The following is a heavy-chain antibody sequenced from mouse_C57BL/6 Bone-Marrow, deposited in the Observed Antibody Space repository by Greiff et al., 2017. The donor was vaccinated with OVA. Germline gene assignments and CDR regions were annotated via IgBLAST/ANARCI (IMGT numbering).Heavy chain of an antibody. CDR3: ARSGYSSGYNFDY. D-gene: IGHD3-2*02. CDR1: GYTFTSYC. J-gene: IGHJ2*01. V-gene: IGHV1-64*01. Sequence: QVQLQQPGAELVKPGASVKLSCKASGYTFTSYCMHWVKQRPGQGLEWIGMIHPNSGSTNYNEKFKSKATLTVDKSSSTAYMQLSSLTSEDSAVYYCARSGYSSGYNFDYWGQGTTLTVSS. CDR2: IHPNSGST.